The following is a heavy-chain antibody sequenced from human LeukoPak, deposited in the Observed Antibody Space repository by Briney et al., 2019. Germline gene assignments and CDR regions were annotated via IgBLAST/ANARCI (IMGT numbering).Heavy chain of an antibody. CDR1: GGSISSSSYY. Sequence: SETLSLTCTVSGGSISSSSYYWGWIRQPPGKGLEWIGSIYYSGSTYYNPSLKSRVTISVDTSKNQFSLKLSSVTAADTAVYYCARDYGGNSAGEAPSVSWGQGTLVTVSS. V-gene: IGHV4-39*07. J-gene: IGHJ5*02. D-gene: IGHD4-23*01. CDR3: ARDYGGNSAGEAPSVS. CDR2: IYYSGST.